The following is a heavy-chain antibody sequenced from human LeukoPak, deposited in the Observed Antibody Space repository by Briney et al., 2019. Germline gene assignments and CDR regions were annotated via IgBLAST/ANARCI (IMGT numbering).Heavy chain of an antibody. V-gene: IGHV3-48*01. D-gene: IGHD3-10*01. J-gene: IGHJ3*02. CDR3: AREGGPFGALGAFDI. Sequence: PGGSLRLSCASSGFTFSVYGMNWVRQAPGKGLEWVSYISSSSNSIYYADSVKGRFTISRDNSKNTLYLQMNSLRAEDTAVYYCAREGGPFGALGAFDIWGQGTMVTVSS. CDR1: GFTFSVYG. CDR2: ISSSSNSI.